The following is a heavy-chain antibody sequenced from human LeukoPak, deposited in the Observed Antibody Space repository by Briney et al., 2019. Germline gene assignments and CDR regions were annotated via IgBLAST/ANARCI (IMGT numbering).Heavy chain of an antibody. V-gene: IGHV1-2*02. J-gene: IGHJ4*02. Sequence: ASVKVSCKASGYTFTGYYMHWVRQAPGQGPEWMGWINPNSGGTNYAQKFQGRVTMTRDTSISTAYMELSRLRSDDTAVYYCARDGSDIVVVPAAQPEFDYWGQGTLVTVSS. CDR3: ARDGSDIVVVPAAQPEFDY. CDR2: INPNSGGT. D-gene: IGHD2-2*01. CDR1: GYTFTGYY.